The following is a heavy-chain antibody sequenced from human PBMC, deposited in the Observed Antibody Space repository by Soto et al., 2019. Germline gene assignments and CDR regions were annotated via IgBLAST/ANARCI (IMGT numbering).Heavy chain of an antibody. CDR3: ARRYPHYDLDGMDV. Sequence: PGGSLRLSCAASGFTFSSYAMHWVRQAPGKGLEWVAVISYDGSNKYYADSVKGRFTISRDNSKNTLYLQMNSLRAEDTAVYYCARRYPHYDLDGMDVWGQGTTVTVSS. CDR2: ISYDGSNK. D-gene: IGHD3-3*01. CDR1: GFTFSSYA. V-gene: IGHV3-30-3*01. J-gene: IGHJ6*02.